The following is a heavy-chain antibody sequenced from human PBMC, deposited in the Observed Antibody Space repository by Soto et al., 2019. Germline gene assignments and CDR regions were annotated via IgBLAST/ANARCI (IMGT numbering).Heavy chain of an antibody. CDR2: IRSKANSFAT. CDR1: GFTFSGSA. J-gene: IGHJ4*02. CDR3: TRHRYYVWGSYRYMAHLFDY. V-gene: IGHV3-73*01. Sequence: AGSLRLSGAASGFTFSGSAMHWVCHGSAQGLEWVGRIRSKANSFATAYAASAKGRFTISRDDSKNTAYLQMNSLKTEDTAVYYCTRHRYYVWGSYRYMAHLFDYWGQGTLVTVSS. D-gene: IGHD3-16*02.